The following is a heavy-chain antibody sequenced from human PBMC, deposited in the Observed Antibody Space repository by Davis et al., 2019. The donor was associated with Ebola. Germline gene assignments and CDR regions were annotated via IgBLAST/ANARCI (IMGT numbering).Heavy chain of an antibody. CDR2: IKSLADGATT. D-gene: IGHD1-14*01. V-gene: IGHV3-15*05. Sequence: GESLKISCTTSGFTFNGAWMSWVRQAPGRGLEWIALIKSLADGATTHYAAPVKGRFTTSRDDSRNTLYLQMNSLKTEDTAVYYCAADVPTRGVAELDHWGQGSLVTVSS. CDR3: AADVPTRGVAELDH. J-gene: IGHJ4*02. CDR1: GFTFNGAW.